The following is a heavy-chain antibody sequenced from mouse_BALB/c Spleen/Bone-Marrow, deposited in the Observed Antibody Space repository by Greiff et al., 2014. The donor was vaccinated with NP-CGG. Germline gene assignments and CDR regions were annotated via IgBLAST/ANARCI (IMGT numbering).Heavy chain of an antibody. Sequence: EVQVVESGAELVKPGASVKLSRTASGFNIKDTYMHWVKQRPEQGLEWIGRIDPANGNTKYDPKFQGKATITADTSSNTAYLQLSSLTSEDTAVYYCATYYYGSSWGFAYWGQGTLVTVSA. D-gene: IGHD1-1*01. CDR2: IDPANGNT. CDR3: ATYYYGSSWGFAY. J-gene: IGHJ3*01. V-gene: IGHV14-3*02. CDR1: GFNIKDTY.